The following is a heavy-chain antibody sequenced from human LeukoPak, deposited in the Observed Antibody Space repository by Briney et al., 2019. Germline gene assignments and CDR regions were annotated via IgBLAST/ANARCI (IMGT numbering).Heavy chain of an antibody. CDR1: GVSFSIYY. V-gene: IGHV4-59*01. CDR3: AGGNYYDSGGHPFHFYY. D-gene: IGHD3-22*01. CDR2: IYYSDNT. Sequence: PSETLSLICTVSGVSFSIYYWSWVRQPPGKGRGGSVYIYYSDNTKYNASLKSRVTISEDTSKNQFSLILTSVTAADTAVYSCAGGNYYDSGGHPFHFYYWGQGTLVTVTS. J-gene: IGHJ4*02.